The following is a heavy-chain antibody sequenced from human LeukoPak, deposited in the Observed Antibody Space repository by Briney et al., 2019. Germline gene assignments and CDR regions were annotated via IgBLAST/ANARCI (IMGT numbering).Heavy chain of an antibody. D-gene: IGHD2-8*01. J-gene: IGHJ6*03. CDR3: ARAMVYAKGYYYYYMDV. Sequence: PSETLSLTCTVSGGSISSSSYYWGWIRQPPGKGLEWIGSIYYSGSTYYNPSLKSRVTISVDTSKNQFSLKLSSVTAADTAVYYCARAMVYAKGYYYYYMDVWGKGTTVTVSS. CDR2: IYYSGST. CDR1: GGSISSSSYY. V-gene: IGHV4-39*07.